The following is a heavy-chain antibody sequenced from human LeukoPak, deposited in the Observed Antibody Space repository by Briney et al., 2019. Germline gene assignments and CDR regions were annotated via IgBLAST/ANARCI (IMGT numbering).Heavy chain of an antibody. Sequence: SETLSLTCTVSGGPIYSYYWTWIRQPAGKGLEWIGRISSSGSTNYNPSLKSRVTMSVDTSKNQVSLRLSSVTAADTAVYYCARARSGWYFDYWGQGNLVTVSS. CDR1: GGPIYSYY. D-gene: IGHD6-19*01. CDR2: ISSSGST. CDR3: ARARSGWYFDY. V-gene: IGHV4-4*07. J-gene: IGHJ4*02.